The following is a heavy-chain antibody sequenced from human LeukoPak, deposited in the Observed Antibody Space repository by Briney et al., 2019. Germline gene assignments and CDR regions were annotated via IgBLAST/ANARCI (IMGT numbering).Heavy chain of an antibody. V-gene: IGHV1-69*04. CDR1: GGTFSSYA. CDR3: ATHGTHDYGDYGSLYFGY. CDR2: IIPILGIA. J-gene: IGHJ4*02. Sequence: ASVKVSCKASGGTFSSYAISWVRQAPGQGLEWMGRIIPILGIANYAQKFQGRVTITADKSTSTAYMELSSLRSEDTAVYYCATHGTHDYGDYGSLYFGYWGQGTLVTVSS. D-gene: IGHD4-17*01.